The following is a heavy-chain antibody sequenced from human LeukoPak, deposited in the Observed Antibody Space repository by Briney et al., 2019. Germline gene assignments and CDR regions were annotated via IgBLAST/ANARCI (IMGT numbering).Heavy chain of an antibody. CDR3: ASSGGVCSSTSCYRTFDY. V-gene: IGHV3-21*01. CDR2: ISSSSSSYI. Sequence: PGGSLRLSCAASGFTFSSYSMNWVRQGPGKGLEWVSSISSSSSSYIYYADSVKGRFTISRDNAKNSLYLQMNSLRAEDTAVYYCASSGGVCSSTSCYRTFDYWGQGTLVTVSS. J-gene: IGHJ4*02. CDR1: GFTFSSYS. D-gene: IGHD2-2*02.